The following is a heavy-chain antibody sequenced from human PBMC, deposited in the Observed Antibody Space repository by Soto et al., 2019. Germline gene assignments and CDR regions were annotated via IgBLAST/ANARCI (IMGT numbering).Heavy chain of an antibody. CDR3: ARGSTDSYPGSRIFDF. Sequence: EVQLLGSGGDLKQPGGSLRLSCVASGLTFGSRAMSWVRQAPGEGLQWVSTITDTGGDAKYADSVRGRFVISRDNSKKTLYLQMTSLTAEDSAMYFCARGSTDSYPGSRIFDFWGRGTLVTVSS. D-gene: IGHD3-10*01. J-gene: IGHJ4*02. CDR2: ITDTGGDA. V-gene: IGHV3-23*01. CDR1: GLTFGSRA.